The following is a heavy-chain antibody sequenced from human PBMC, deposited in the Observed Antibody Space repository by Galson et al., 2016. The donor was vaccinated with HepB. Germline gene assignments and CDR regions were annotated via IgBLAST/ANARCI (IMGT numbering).Heavy chain of an antibody. CDR3: VIDPQV. CDR1: GYTLSDLS. CDR2: IDREDGDT. J-gene: IGHJ4*02. V-gene: IGHV1-24*01. Sequence: SVKVSCKVSGYTLSDLSVYWERQAPGKGLESMGGIDREDGDTMYAQKFQGRVTMTEDTSTDTAYMELRSLRSEDTALYYCVIDPQVWGQGTQVTVSS.